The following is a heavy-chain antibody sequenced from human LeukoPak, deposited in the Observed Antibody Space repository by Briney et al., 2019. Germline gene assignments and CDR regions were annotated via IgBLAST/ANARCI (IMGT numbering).Heavy chain of an antibody. CDR1: GYTCNNYG. D-gene: IGHD3-9*01. Sequence: ASVKVSCKASGYTCNNYGISWVRQAPGQGLEWMGWVTSYNGDTNYAQKFQGRVTMSTDTSTNTAYMELRSLRFDDTAIFYCAKDWHILTGRNCFDPWGQGTLVTVSS. J-gene: IGHJ5*02. V-gene: IGHV1-18*01. CDR2: VTSYNGDT. CDR3: AKDWHILTGRNCFDP.